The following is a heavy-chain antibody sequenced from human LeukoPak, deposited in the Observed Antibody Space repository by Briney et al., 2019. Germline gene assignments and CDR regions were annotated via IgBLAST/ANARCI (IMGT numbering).Heavy chain of an antibody. CDR1: GGPISSYY. Sequence: PSETLSLTCTVSGGPISSYYWSWIRQPPGKGLEWIGYIYYSGRTNYNPSLKSRVTISVDTSKNQFSLKLSSVTAADTAVYYCARHVGWFGELFLPYYFDYWGQGTLVTVSS. D-gene: IGHD3-10*01. CDR3: ARHVGWFGELFLPYYFDY. J-gene: IGHJ4*02. V-gene: IGHV4-59*08. CDR2: IYYSGRT.